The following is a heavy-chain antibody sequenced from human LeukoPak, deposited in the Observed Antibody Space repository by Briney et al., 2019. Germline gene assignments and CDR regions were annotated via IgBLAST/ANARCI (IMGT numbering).Heavy chain of an antibody. CDR2: ISSSSSYI. CDR1: GFTFSSYS. Sequence: GGSLRLSCAASGFTFSSYSMNWVRQAPGKGLEWVSSISSSSSYIYYADSVKGRFTISRDNAKNSLYLQMNSLRAEDTAVYYCASSPFHSSGNWFDPWGQGTLVTVSS. J-gene: IGHJ5*02. D-gene: IGHD6-25*01. CDR3: ASSPFHSSGNWFDP. V-gene: IGHV3-21*01.